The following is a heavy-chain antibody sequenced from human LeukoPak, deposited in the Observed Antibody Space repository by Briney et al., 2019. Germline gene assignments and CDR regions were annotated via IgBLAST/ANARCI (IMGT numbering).Heavy chain of an antibody. CDR1: GGSFSGYY. CDR3: ASVTIGYSYGFCDY. CDR2: INHSEST. J-gene: IGHJ4*02. D-gene: IGHD5-18*01. Sequence: SETLSLTCAVYGGSFSGYYWSWIRQPPGKGLEWIGEINHSESTNYNPSLKSRVTISVDTSKNQFSLKLSSVTAADTAVYYCASVTIGYSYGFCDYWGQGTLVTVSS. V-gene: IGHV4-34*01.